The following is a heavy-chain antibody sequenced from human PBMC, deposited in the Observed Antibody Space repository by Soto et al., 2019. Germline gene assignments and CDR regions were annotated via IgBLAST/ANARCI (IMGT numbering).Heavy chain of an antibody. CDR2: VHHSWGS. V-gene: IGHV4-59*08. CDR1: GGSIRSYY. J-gene: IGHJ6*02. Sequence: PSETLSLTCTVSGGSIRSYYWSWIRQSPGKRMEWIGYVHHSWGSSYNPSLQSRVAISLDTSKSQFSLKVTSVTATDTAVYYCARQGFGPLHGLVDVWGQGTTVTVSS. D-gene: IGHD3-10*01. CDR3: ARQGFGPLHGLVDV.